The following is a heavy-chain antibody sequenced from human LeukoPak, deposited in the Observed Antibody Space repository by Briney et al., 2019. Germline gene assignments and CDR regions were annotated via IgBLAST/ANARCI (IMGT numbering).Heavy chain of an antibody. D-gene: IGHD6-13*01. CDR3: ARDGPSSPRGLTTYYFDY. J-gene: IGHJ4*02. Sequence: GRSLRLSCAASGFTFSSYAMHWVRQAPGKGLEWVAVISYDGSNKYYADSVKGRFTISRDYSRNTLYLQMNSLRAEDTAVYYCARDGPSSPRGLTTYYFDYWGQGTLVTVSS. CDR1: GFTFSSYA. CDR2: ISYDGSNK. V-gene: IGHV3-30*04.